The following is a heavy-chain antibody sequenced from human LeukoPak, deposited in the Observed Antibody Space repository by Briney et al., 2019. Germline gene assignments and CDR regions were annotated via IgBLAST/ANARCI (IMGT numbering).Heavy chain of an antibody. CDR3: ASTSSGWGNWFDP. V-gene: IGHV1-69*04. J-gene: IGHJ5*02. CDR1: GGTFSSYA. D-gene: IGHD6-19*01. CDR2: IIPILGIA. Sequence: GSSVKVSCKASGGTFSSYAISWVRQAPGQGLEWMGRIIPILGIANYAQKFQGRVTITADKSTSTAYMELSSLRSEDTAVYYCASTSSGWGNWFDPWGQGTLVTVSS.